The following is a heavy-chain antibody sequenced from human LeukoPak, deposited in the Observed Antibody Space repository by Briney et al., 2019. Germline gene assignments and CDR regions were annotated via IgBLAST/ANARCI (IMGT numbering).Heavy chain of an antibody. D-gene: IGHD3-10*01. CDR3: ASPDRSGSADAFDI. CDR2: IYPSDSDT. Sequence: GEPLKISCKGSGYSIPTYWIGGVRQMPGKGLEWMGLIYPSDSDTRYSPTFEGQVTISADKSISTDYLQWSSLKASDTAMYYCASPDRSGSADAFDIWGQGTLVTVSS. CDR1: GYSIPTYW. J-gene: IGHJ3*02. V-gene: IGHV5-51*01.